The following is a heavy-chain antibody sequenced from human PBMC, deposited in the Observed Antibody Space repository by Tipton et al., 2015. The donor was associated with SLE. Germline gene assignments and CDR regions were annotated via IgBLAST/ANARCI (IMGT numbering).Heavy chain of an antibody. CDR1: GGSFSGYY. Sequence: TLSLTCAVYGGSFSGYYWSWIRQPPGKGLEWIGEINHSGSTNYNPSLKSRVTISVDTSKNQFSLKLSSVTAADTAVYYCARAQARGSQWLVQGNYFDYWGQGTLVTVSS. D-gene: IGHD6-19*01. V-gene: IGHV4-34*01. CDR2: INHSGST. CDR3: ARAQARGSQWLVQGNYFDY. J-gene: IGHJ4*02.